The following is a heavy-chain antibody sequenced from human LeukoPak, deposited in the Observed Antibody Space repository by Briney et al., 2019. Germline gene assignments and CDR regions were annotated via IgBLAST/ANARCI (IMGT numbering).Heavy chain of an antibody. CDR2: IYHSRST. CDR1: GYSISSGYY. Sequence: SETLSLTCTVSGYSISSGYYWGWIRQPPGTWLEWIGSIYHSRSTYSTPSLKSRVTISVDTPKNQLSLRLTSWTAADTAVYYWARDVGGVGYWGQGTLVTVSS. CDR3: ARDVGGVGY. D-gene: IGHD3-3*01. J-gene: IGHJ4*02. V-gene: IGHV4-38-2*02.